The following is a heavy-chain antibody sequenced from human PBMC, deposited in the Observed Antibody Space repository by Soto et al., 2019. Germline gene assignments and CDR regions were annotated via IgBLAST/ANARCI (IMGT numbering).Heavy chain of an antibody. V-gene: IGHV1-46*01. CDR3: ARGRRGYSYGNNGLNY. CDR2: INPSGGST. Sequence: ASVKVSCKASGYTFTSYYMHWVRQAPGQGLEWMGIINPSGGSTSYAQKFQGRVTMTRDTSTSTAYMELSSLRSEDTAVYYCARGRRGYSYGNNGLNYWGQGTLVTVSS. D-gene: IGHD5-18*01. J-gene: IGHJ4*02. CDR1: GYTFTSYY.